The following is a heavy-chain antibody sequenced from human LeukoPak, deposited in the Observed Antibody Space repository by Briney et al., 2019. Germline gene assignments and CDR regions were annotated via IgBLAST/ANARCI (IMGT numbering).Heavy chain of an antibody. CDR3: AKLWSGGAAAGNY. CDR1: GFTFSSYA. CDR2: ISGSGGST. D-gene: IGHD6-13*01. J-gene: IGHJ4*02. Sequence: GGSLRLSCAASGFTFSSYAMTWVRQAPGKGLEWVSVISGSGGSTYYADSVKGRFTTSRDDSKNTLYLQMNSLRAEDTAVYYCAKLWSGGAAAGNYWGQGTLVTVSS. V-gene: IGHV3-23*01.